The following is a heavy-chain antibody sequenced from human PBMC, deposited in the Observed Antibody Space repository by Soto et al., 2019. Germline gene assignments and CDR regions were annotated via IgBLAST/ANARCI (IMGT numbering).Heavy chain of an antibody. CDR2: IWHDGKNK. CDR3: ARDPGQDEAMDY. CDR1: GFTFSNFG. J-gene: IGHJ4*02. V-gene: IGHV3-33*01. Sequence: QVQVVESGGGVVQPGRSLRLSCVASGFTFSNFGMHWVRQAPGKGLEWVAVIWHDGKNKYYAASAEGRFTVSRDNSKNTLYLQMNSLTAEDTAVYYCARDPGQDEAMDYWGQGTLVTVSS.